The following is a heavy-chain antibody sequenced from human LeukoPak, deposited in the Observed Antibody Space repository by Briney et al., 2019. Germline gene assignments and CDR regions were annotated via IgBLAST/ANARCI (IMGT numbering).Heavy chain of an antibody. CDR1: GYTFTGSY. Sequence: ASVKVSCKASGYTFTGSYMHWVRQAPGQGLDWMGWIDPNNGGTNYAQKFQGWVTMTRDTSISTAYMELSRLRSDDTAVYYCARDMSYYGSGRSGTGAFDIWGQGTMVTVSS. CDR3: ARDMSYYGSGRSGTGAFDI. D-gene: IGHD3-10*01. CDR2: IDPNNGGT. J-gene: IGHJ3*02. V-gene: IGHV1-2*04.